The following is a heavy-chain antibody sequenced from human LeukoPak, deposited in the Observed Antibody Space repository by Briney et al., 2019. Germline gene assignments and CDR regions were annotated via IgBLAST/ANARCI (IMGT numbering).Heavy chain of an antibody. D-gene: IGHD3-10*01. CDR3: ARLTSGTHPNFDY. J-gene: IGHJ4*02. Sequence: PSQTLSLTCTVSGGSISSYYWSWNRQPPRKGLEWIGYVFYSGSINYNPSLRSQVTISIDASKNQFSLKLSSVTAADTAVYYCARLTSGTHPNFDYWGQGTLVTVSS. CDR2: VFYSGSI. V-gene: IGHV4-59*08. CDR1: GGSISSYY.